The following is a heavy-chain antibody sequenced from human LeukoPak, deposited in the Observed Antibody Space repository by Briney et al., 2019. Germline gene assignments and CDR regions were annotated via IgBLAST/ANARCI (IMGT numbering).Heavy chain of an antibody. Sequence: PSETLSLTCTVSGGSINSGGNYWSWIRQHPGKGLEWIGNIYYSGSTDYNPSLKSRVTISGDTSKNHFSLKLSSVTAADTAVYYRARDGSPSYSPYYYYYAMDVWGQGTTVTVSS. J-gene: IGHJ6*02. CDR3: ARDGSPSYSPYYYYYAMDV. D-gene: IGHD3-10*01. CDR1: GGSINSGGNY. CDR2: IYYSGST. V-gene: IGHV4-31*03.